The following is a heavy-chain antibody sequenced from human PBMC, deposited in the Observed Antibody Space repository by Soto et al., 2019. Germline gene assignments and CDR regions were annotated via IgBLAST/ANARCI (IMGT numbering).Heavy chain of an antibody. J-gene: IGHJ4*02. V-gene: IGHV3-53*01. Sequence: EVQLVESGGGLIQPGGSLRLSCAVSGFTVSNNYMSWVRQAPGKGLEGVSVIYSGGYTAYGDSVKGRFTISRDNSKNTIFPQMNRRGADDPAGYFCAPHPGGGGYWGQGTLVTVSS. D-gene: IGHD3-10*01. CDR2: IYSGGYT. CDR3: APHPGGGGY. CDR1: GFTVSNNY.